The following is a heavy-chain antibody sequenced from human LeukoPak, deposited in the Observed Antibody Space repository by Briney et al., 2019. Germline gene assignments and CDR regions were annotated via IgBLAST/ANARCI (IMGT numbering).Heavy chain of an antibody. CDR1: GYTFTSHG. CDR2: IIPILGIA. D-gene: IGHD3-10*01. J-gene: IGHJ4*02. CDR3: ARDYYGSGSYPSEY. V-gene: IGHV1-69*04. Sequence: ASVKVSCKASGYTFTSHGFSWVRQAPGQGLEWMGRIIPILGIANYAQKFQGRVTITADKSTSTAYMELSSLRSEDTAVYYCARDYYGSGSYPSEYWGQGTLVTVSS.